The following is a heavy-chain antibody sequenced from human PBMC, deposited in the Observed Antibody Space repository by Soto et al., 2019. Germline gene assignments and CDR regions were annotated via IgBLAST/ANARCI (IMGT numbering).Heavy chain of an antibody. CDR1: GFTFTSYW. Sequence: EVQLVESGGGVAQPGGSLRLSCAASGFTFTSYWMHWVRQAPGKGLVWVSRINGDGSDTNYADSVKGRFTISRDNAKNPLYLQMNIQRAEDTAVYYCVRDLPPVLVLFDFWGPGTLVTVSS. J-gene: IGHJ4*02. D-gene: IGHD1-26*01. CDR2: INGDGSDT. CDR3: VRDLPPVLVLFDF. V-gene: IGHV3-74*01.